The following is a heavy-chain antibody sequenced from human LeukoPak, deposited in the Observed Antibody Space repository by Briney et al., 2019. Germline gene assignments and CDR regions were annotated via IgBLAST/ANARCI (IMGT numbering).Heavy chain of an antibody. Sequence: ASVKVSCKASGYTFTSYGISWVRQAPGQGLEWMGWISAYNGNTNYAQKLQGRVTMTTDTSTSTVYMELRSLRSEDTAVYYCARDADDSSGYSNFDYWGQGTLVTVSS. J-gene: IGHJ4*02. D-gene: IGHD3-22*01. V-gene: IGHV1-18*01. CDR1: GYTFTSYG. CDR3: ARDADDSSGYSNFDY. CDR2: ISAYNGNT.